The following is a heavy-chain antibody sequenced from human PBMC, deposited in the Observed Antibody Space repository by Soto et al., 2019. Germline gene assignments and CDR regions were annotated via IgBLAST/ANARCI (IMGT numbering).Heavy chain of an antibody. J-gene: IGHJ6*02. Sequence: PGGSLRLSCAASGFTFSDYYMSWIRQAPGKGLEWVSYISSSSSYTNYADSVKGRFTISRDNAKNSLYLQMNSLRAEDTAVYYCARDTYYDFWSGVYGMDVWGQGTTVTVSS. CDR1: GFTFSDYY. V-gene: IGHV3-11*06. D-gene: IGHD3-3*01. CDR2: ISSSSSYT. CDR3: ARDTYYDFWSGVYGMDV.